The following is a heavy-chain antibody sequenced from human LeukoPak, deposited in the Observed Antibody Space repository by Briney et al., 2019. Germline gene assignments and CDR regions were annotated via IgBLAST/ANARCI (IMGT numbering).Heavy chain of an antibody. J-gene: IGHJ4*02. CDR3: AREAAAAYSDY. Sequence: SETLSLTCTVSGGSMSPYHWGWIRQPPGKGLEWTGYIYYSGSTNYNPSLNSRVTISVDTSKNQFSLKLSSVTAADTAVYYCAREAAAAYSDYWGQGTLVTVSS. V-gene: IGHV4-59*12. D-gene: IGHD6-13*01. CDR1: GGSMSPYH. CDR2: IYYSGST.